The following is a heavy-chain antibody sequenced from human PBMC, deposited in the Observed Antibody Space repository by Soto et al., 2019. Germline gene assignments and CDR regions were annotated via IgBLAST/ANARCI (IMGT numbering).Heavy chain of an antibody. Sequence: GGSLRLSCAASGFPFSIYAMTWVRQAPGKGLEWVSSIDNSGRVTYYADSVKGRFTISRDNSKSTLYLQMNSLRAEDTAVYYCAKIIAAAATGYWGQGTLVTVSS. CDR2: IDNSGRVT. J-gene: IGHJ4*02. CDR1: GFPFSIYA. CDR3: AKIIAAAATGY. V-gene: IGHV3-23*01. D-gene: IGHD6-13*01.